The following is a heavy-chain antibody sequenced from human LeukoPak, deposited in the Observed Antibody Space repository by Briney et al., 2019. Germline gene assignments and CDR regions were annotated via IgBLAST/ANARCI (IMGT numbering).Heavy chain of an antibody. D-gene: IGHD3/OR15-3a*01. CDR1: GGSFSGYY. Sequence: SETLSLTCAVYGGSFSGYYWSWIRQPPGKGLEWIGEINHSGSTNYNPSLKSRVTISVDTSKNQFSLKLSSVTAADAAVYYCARQLGIKPYYMDVWGKGTTVTVSS. CDR2: INHSGST. J-gene: IGHJ6*03. V-gene: IGHV4-34*01. CDR3: ARQLGIKPYYMDV.